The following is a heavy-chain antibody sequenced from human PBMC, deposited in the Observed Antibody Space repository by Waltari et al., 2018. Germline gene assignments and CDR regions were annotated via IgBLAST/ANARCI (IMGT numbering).Heavy chain of an antibody. CDR1: GGSITTNYN. J-gene: IGHJ1*01. CDR3: GRIAFGDDGGYFQY. Sequence: QLQLQESGPGLVRPSETLSLTCTVSGGSITTNYNWAWIRQPPGKGLEWMDNIQYRGRTFYNPSLLSRVTIALDTSKNQFSLTLTSVDAADTAVYFCGRIAFGDDGGYFQYWGQGTLVTVSS. D-gene: IGHD4-17*01. CDR2: IQYRGRT. V-gene: IGHV4-39*01.